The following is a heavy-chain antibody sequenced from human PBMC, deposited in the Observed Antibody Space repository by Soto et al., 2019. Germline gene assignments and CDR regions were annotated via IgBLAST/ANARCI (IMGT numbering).Heavy chain of an antibody. Sequence: SETLSLTCAVYGGSFSGYYWSWIRQPPGKGLEWIGEINHSGSTNYNPSLKSRVTISVDTSKNQFSLKLSSVTAADTAVYYCARDTSWNNNWFDPWGQGTLVTVSS. V-gene: IGHV4-34*01. CDR3: ARDTSWNNNWFDP. CDR2: INHSGST. D-gene: IGHD2-2*01. J-gene: IGHJ5*02. CDR1: GGSFSGYY.